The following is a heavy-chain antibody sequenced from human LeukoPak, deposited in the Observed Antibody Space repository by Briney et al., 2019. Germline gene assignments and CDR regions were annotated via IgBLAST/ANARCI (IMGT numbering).Heavy chain of an antibody. V-gene: IGHV4-59*01. Sequence: YPSETLSPTCTVSGGSISSYYWSWIRQPPGKGLEWIGYIYYSGSTNYNPSLKSRVTISVDTSKNQFSLKLSSVTAADTAVYYCARAESLHYYGSGSYIRFDPWGHGTLVTVSS. J-gene: IGHJ5*02. CDR2: IYYSGST. D-gene: IGHD3-10*01. CDR3: ARAESLHYYGSGSYIRFDP. CDR1: GGSISSYY.